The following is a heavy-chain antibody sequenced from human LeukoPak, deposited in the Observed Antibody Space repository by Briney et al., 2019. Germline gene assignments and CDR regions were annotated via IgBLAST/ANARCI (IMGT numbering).Heavy chain of an antibody. J-gene: IGHJ4*02. V-gene: IGHV3-23*01. CDR3: AKRGVVIRVILVGFHKEAYYFDS. CDR2: ISDSGGRT. Sequence: QPGGSLRLSCAVSGITLSNYGMSWVRQAPGKGQERVAGISDSGGRTKYADSVKGRFTISRDNSKNTLYLQMNSLRAEDTAVYFCAKRGVVIRVILVGFHKEAYYFDSWGQGALVTVSS. D-gene: IGHD3-22*01. CDR1: GITLSNYG.